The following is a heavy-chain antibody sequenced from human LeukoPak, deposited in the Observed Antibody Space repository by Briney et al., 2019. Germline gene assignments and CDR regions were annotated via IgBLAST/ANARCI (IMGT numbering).Heavy chain of an antibody. D-gene: IGHD6-13*01. V-gene: IGHV4-59*01. CDR1: GGSISGYY. CDR3: ARGCSAGTPHNWFDP. Sequence: PSETLSLTCTVSGGSISGYYWSWIRQPPGKGLEWIGYVYYSGSTNYNPSLKSRVTISVDTSKNQFSLKLSSVTAADTAVYYCARGCSAGTPHNWFDPWGQGTLVTVSS. CDR2: VYYSGST. J-gene: IGHJ5*02.